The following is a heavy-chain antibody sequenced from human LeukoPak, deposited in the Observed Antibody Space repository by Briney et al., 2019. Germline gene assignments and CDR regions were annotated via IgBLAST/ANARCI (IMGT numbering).Heavy chain of an antibody. CDR1: GFTFTTYA. J-gene: IGHJ3*02. V-gene: IGHV3-23*01. CDR2: ISGSGGST. Sequence: PGGSLRLSCAASGFTFTTYAMNWVRQAPGKGLEWVSAISGSGGSTYYADSVKGRFTISRDNSKNTLYLQMNSLRAEDTAVYYCAKMMSNYYDSSGYYDTRAREDAFDIWGQGTMVTVSS. D-gene: IGHD3-22*01. CDR3: AKMMSNYYDSSGYYDTRAREDAFDI.